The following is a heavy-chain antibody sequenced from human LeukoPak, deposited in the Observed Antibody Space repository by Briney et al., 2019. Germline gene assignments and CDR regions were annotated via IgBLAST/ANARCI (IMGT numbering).Heavy chain of an antibody. V-gene: IGHV1-69*04. CDR1: GGTFSSYA. CDR2: IIPILGIA. J-gene: IGHJ4*02. CDR3: ARWASIFSDSNWYAPLDY. D-gene: IGHD6-13*01. Sequence: GASVNVSCKASGGTFSSYAISWVRPAPGQGLEWMGRIIPILGIANYAQSFQGRVTITADKSTSTAYMELSSLRSEDTAVYFCARWASIFSDSNWYAPLDYWGQGTLVTVSS.